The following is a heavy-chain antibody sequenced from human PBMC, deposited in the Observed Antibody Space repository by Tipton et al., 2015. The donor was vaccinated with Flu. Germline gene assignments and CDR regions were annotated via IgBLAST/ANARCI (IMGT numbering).Heavy chain of an antibody. Sequence: TLSLTCTVSGGSISGYYWTWIRQPPGKGLEWIGYIYYSRSTNYNPSLKSRVTISVDTSKNQFSLKLASVTAADTAVYYCARVWSSFVATASLDYWGRGTLVTVSS. D-gene: IGHD1-1*01. J-gene: IGHJ4*02. CDR1: GGSISGYY. CDR3: ARVWSSFVATASLDY. V-gene: IGHV4-59*12. CDR2: IYYSRST.